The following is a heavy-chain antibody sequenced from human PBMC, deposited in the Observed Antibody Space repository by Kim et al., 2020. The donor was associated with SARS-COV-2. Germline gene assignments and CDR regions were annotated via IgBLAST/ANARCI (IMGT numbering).Heavy chain of an antibody. CDR3: ARMQPAAPYDAFDI. CDR1: GFTFSDYY. D-gene: IGHD2-2*01. J-gene: IGHJ3*02. V-gene: IGHV3-11*03. Sequence: GGSLRLSCAASGFTFSDYYMTWIRQAPGKGLERLSYISISTTYTDYADTVKGRFTISRDNAQKSLYLQMNSLRAEDTALYYCARMQPAAPYDAFDIWGRGTMVTVSS. CDR2: ISISTTYT.